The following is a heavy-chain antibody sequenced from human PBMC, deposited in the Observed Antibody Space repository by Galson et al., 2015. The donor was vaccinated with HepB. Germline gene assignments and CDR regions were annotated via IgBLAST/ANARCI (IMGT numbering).Heavy chain of an antibody. CDR2: IYYSGST. CDR3: ARDPRSWYFDY. V-gene: IGHV4-59*01. D-gene: IGHD6-13*01. Sequence: SETLSLTCTVSGGSISSYYWSWIRQPPGKGLEWIGYIYYSGSTNYNPSLKSRVTISVDTSKNQFSLKLSSVTAADTAVYYCARDPRSWYFDYWGQGTLVTVSS. CDR1: GGSISSYY. J-gene: IGHJ4*02.